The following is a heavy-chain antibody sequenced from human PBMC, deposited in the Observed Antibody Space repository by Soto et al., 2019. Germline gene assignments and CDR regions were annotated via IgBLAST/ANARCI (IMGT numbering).Heavy chain of an antibody. J-gene: IGHJ6*02. Sequence: SLRLSCAASGFTFDDYGMSWVRQAPGKGLEWVSGINWNGGSTGYADSVKGRFTISRDNAKNSLYLQMNSLRAEDTALYYCARSYSSSWLSYYGMDVWGQGTTVTVSS. V-gene: IGHV3-20*04. CDR2: INWNGGST. D-gene: IGHD6-13*01. CDR3: ARSYSSSWLSYYGMDV. CDR1: GFTFDDYG.